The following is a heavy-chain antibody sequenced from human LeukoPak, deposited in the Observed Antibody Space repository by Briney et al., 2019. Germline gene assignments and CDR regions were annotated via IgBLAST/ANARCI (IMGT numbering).Heavy chain of an antibody. Sequence: EASVKVSCKASGGTFSSHAISWVRQAPGQGLEWMGGIIPIFGTASYPQKFQGRVTITTDESTSTAYMELSSLRSEDTAVYYCARSLASITIFGVATQFDYWGQGTLVTVSS. D-gene: IGHD3-3*01. J-gene: IGHJ4*02. CDR1: GGTFSSHA. V-gene: IGHV1-69*05. CDR2: IIPIFGTA. CDR3: ARSLASITIFGVATQFDY.